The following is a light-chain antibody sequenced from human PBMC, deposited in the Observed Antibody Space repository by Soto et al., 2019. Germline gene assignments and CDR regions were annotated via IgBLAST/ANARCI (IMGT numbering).Light chain of an antibody. Sequence: DIQMTQSPSSLSASVGDRVTITCRASQSISSYLNWYQHKTGKAPKVVIYAASSLQSGVPSRFSGSGSGTDFTLTISSLQPEDFGTYYCQQSYSTLATFGGGTKVDIK. CDR2: AAS. V-gene: IGKV1-39*01. J-gene: IGKJ4*01. CDR1: QSISSY. CDR3: QQSYSTLAT.